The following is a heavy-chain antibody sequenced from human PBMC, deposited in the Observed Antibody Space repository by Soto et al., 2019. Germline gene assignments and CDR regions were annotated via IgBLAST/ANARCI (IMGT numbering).Heavy chain of an antibody. Sequence: GASVKVSCKASGGTFSSYAISWVRQAPGQGLEWMGGIIPIFGTANYAQKFQGRVTITADESTSTAYMELSSLRSEDTAVYYWARGYCSGGSCPFDPWGQGTLVTVSS. J-gene: IGHJ5*02. CDR3: ARGYCSGGSCPFDP. V-gene: IGHV1-69*13. CDR2: IIPIFGTA. CDR1: GGTFSSYA. D-gene: IGHD2-15*01.